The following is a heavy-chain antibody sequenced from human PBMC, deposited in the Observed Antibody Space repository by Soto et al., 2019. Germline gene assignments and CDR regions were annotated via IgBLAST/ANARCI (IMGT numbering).Heavy chain of an antibody. Sequence: QVQLVESGGGVVQPGRSLRLSCAASGFTFSSYGMHWVRQAPGKGLEWVAVISYDGRNKYYADSVKGRFTISRDNSKNTLYLQMNSLRAEDTAVYYCAKDQRYSSSWYLGNSYYYGMDVWGQGTTVTVSS. CDR2: ISYDGRNK. J-gene: IGHJ6*02. CDR1: GFTFSSYG. D-gene: IGHD6-13*01. CDR3: AKDQRYSSSWYLGNSYYYGMDV. V-gene: IGHV3-30*18.